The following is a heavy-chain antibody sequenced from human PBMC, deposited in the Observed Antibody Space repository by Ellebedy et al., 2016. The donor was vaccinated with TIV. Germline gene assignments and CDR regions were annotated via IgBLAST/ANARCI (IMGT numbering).Heavy chain of an antibody. Sequence: GGSLRLXXTASGFTFGGYAMSWFRQAPGKGLEWVGFIRSKAYGGTTEYAASVKGRFTISRDDSKSIAYLQMNSLKTEDTAVYYCTRDSMVPFYYYYMDVWGKGTTVTVSS. CDR3: TRDSMVPFYYYYMDV. CDR2: IRSKAYGGTT. J-gene: IGHJ6*03. CDR1: GFTFGGYA. D-gene: IGHD2-8*01. V-gene: IGHV3-49*03.